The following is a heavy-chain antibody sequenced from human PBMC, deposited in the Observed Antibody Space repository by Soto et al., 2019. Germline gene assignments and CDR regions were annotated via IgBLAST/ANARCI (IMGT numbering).Heavy chain of an antibody. J-gene: IGHJ6*02. Sequence: SETLSLTCAVYGGSFSGYYRSWIRQPPGKGLEWIGEINHSGSTNYNPSLKSRATISVDTSKNQFSLKLSSVTAADTAVYYCARGGTMLNYYYYVMDVWGQGTTVTVSS. CDR1: GGSFSGYY. CDR3: ARGGTMLNYYYYVMDV. CDR2: INHSGST. V-gene: IGHV4-34*01. D-gene: IGHD3-10*01.